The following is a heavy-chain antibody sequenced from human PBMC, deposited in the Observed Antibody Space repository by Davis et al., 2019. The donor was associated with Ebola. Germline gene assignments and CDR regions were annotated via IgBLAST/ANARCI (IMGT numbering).Heavy chain of an antibody. CDR1: GFIFDSYW. V-gene: IGHV3-30-3*01. CDR3: ARSTWMGATPLDY. CDR2: ISHDGTNK. Sequence: PGGSLRLSCVASGFIFDSYWMHWVRQAPGKGLRWVAVISHDGTNKYYADSVKGRFTVSRDNSKNTVYLEMNGLRPEDTALYSCARSTWMGATPLDYWGQGTLLTVSS. D-gene: IGHD1-26*01. J-gene: IGHJ4*02.